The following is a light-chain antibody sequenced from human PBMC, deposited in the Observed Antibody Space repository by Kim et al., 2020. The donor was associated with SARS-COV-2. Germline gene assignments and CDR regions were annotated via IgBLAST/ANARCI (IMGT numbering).Light chain of an antibody. CDR2: QAS. CDR1: QSVSDL. V-gene: IGKV1-5*03. Sequence: DIQMTQSPSTLSASIVDRVTISCRASQSVSDLLAWYQQKPGKAPKLLIFQASNLETDVPSRFSGSGSGTEFTLTIYGLQPDDFATYYCQHYYSFPCNICQGTQVDIK. CDR3: QHYYSFPCN. J-gene: IGKJ2*02.